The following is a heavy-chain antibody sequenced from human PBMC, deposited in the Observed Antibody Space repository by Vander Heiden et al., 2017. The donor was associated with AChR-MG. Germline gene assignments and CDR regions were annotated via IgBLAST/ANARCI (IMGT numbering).Heavy chain of an antibody. D-gene: IGHD5-12*01. V-gene: IGHV1-18*01. J-gene: IGHJ4*02. CDR2: TSAYTGHT. Sequence: QLVQSGPAVKEPGASAKVSCRASGYTFSNFAITWVRQAPGQGLEWLGWTSAYTGHTNYAQNFQGRVAMTTDTSTSTAYMELRSLRPDDTAIYFCARGGGVATSYWFDYWGQGILVTVSS. CDR1: GYTFSNFA. CDR3: ARGGGVATSYWFDY.